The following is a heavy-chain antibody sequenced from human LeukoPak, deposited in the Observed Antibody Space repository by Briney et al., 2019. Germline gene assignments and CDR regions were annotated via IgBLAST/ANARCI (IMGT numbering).Heavy chain of an antibody. J-gene: IGHJ6*03. CDR2: IYHSGST. V-gene: IGHV4-38-2*02. CDR1: GYSISSGYY. Sequence: SETLSLTCTVSGYSISSGYYWGWIRQPPGKGLEWIGSIYHSGSTYYNPSLKSRVTISVDTSKNQFSLKLSSVTAADTAVYYCAREAAAEYYYYMDVWGKGTTVTVSS. CDR3: AREAAAEYYYYMDV. D-gene: IGHD6-13*01.